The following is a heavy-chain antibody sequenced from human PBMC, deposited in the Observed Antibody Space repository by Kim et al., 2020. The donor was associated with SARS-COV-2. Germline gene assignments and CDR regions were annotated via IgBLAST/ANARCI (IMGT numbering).Heavy chain of an antibody. CDR2: SGRT. D-gene: IGHD2-15*01. Sequence: SGRTTYNASLKSRVTISEDTSKNQFSLKVNSVTAADTAVYYCARSHGGYWGQGTLVTVSP. V-gene: IGHV4-59*01. J-gene: IGHJ4*02. CDR3: ARSHGGY.